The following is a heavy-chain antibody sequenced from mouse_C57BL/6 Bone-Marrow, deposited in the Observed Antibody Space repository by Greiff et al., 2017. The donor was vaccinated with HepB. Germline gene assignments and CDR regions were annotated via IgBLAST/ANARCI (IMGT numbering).Heavy chain of an antibody. CDR2: IYPGSGNT. CDR1: GYTFTDYY. V-gene: IGHV1-76*01. Sequence: QVQLQQSGAELVRPGASVKLSCKASGYTFTDYYINWVKQRPGQGLEWIARIYPGSGNTYYNEKFKGKATLTAEKSSSTAYMQLSSLTSEDSAVYFCARGYYGSSLYFDVWGTGTTVTVSS. CDR3: ARGYYGSSLYFDV. J-gene: IGHJ1*03. D-gene: IGHD1-1*01.